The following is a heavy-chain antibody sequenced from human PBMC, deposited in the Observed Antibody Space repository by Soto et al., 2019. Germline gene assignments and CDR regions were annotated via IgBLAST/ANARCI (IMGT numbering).Heavy chain of an antibody. D-gene: IGHD6-19*01. CDR1: GFTFDDYG. CDR2: ISWNSGSI. J-gene: IGHJ4*02. Sequence: EVQLVXSGGGLVQPGRSLXLSCAASGFTFDDYGMHWVRQAPGKGLEWVSSISWNSGSIGYADSVKGRFTXXXXXAKXXXXXXXXXXXXXXTXFYXXATIAVDXXDYWGQGTLVTVSS. V-gene: IGHV3-9*01. CDR3: ATIAVDXXDY.